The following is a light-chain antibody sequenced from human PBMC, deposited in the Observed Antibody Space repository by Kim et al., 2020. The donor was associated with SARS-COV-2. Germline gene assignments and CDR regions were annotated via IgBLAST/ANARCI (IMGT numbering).Light chain of an antibody. CDR2: SSN. J-gene: IGLJ3*02. CDR3: AAWDDSLNGWV. V-gene: IGLV1-44*01. Sequence: GQMVTVSCSGSSSNIGSYTVNWYQQLPGTAPKLLIYSSNQRPSGVPDRFSGSRSGTSASLAISGLQSDDEADYYCAAWDDSLNGWVFGGGTQLTVL. CDR1: SSNIGSYT.